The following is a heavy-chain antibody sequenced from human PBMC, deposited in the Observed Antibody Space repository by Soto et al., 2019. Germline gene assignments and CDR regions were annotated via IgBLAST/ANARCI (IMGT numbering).Heavy chain of an antibody. Sequence: EVQLMESEGGLVQPGGSLRLSCAGSGFTISMSAVSWVRQAPGKGLEWVSYISDSGDRTYYADSVKGRFTISRDRSKNTVSLQMNTLRAEDTALYYCAKDRGIIVKAGDAFDVWGQGTMVTVSS. D-gene: IGHD3-16*02. J-gene: IGHJ3*01. CDR2: ISDSGDRT. V-gene: IGHV3-23*01. CDR1: GFTISMSA. CDR3: AKDRGIIVKAGDAFDV.